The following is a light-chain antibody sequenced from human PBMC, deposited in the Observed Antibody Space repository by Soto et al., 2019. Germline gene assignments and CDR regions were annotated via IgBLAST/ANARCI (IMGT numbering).Light chain of an antibody. Sequence: QSVLTQPASVSGSPGQSITISCTGSNSDVGGYNYVSWYQQHPGKAPKFMIYEVSNRPSGVSNRFSGSKSGNTASLTISGLQAEDEADYYCSSYTSSSTVVFGGGTKLTVL. V-gene: IGLV2-14*01. CDR3: SSYTSSSTVV. CDR1: NSDVGGYNY. J-gene: IGLJ2*01. CDR2: EVS.